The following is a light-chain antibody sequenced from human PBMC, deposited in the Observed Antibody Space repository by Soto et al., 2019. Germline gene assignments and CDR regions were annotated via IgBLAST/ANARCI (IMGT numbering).Light chain of an antibody. CDR1: QSISHF. J-gene: IGKJ1*01. CDR3: LQYHNLWA. V-gene: IGKV1-39*01. CDR2: GAS. Sequence: DIKMTQSPSSLSASVGDSVTITCRASQSISHFLNWYQQKPGKAPRVLIYGASTLKGGVPSRFSGSGSGTEFTLTISSLQPEDFTVYSCLQYHNLWAFGQGTKVDIK.